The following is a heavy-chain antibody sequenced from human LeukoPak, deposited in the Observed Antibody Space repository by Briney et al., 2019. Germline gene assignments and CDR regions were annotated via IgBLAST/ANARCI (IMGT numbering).Heavy chain of an antibody. V-gene: IGHV3-21*01. D-gene: IGHD3-16*01. CDR2: ISPSSSYI. CDR3: ARDLTGGEYFDS. Sequence: GGSLRLSCAASGFTLSSYEMTWVRQAPGKGLEWVASISPSSSYIYYGDSLKGRVTVSRDNAKNSLFLQMSSLRAEDTAIYYCARDLTGGEYFDSWGQGTLVSVSS. CDR1: GFTLSSYE. J-gene: IGHJ4*02.